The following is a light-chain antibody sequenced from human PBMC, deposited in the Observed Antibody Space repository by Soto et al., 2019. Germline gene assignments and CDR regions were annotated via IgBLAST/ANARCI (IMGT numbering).Light chain of an antibody. CDR2: EGS. Sequence: QSALTQPASVSGSPGQSITISCTGSSSDVGRYNLVSWYQQHPGKAPKLMIYEGSKRPSGVSNRFSGSTSGNTASLTISGLQAEDEADYYCCSYAGSNTLVFGGGTKLTVL. CDR1: SSDVGRYNL. V-gene: IGLV2-23*01. J-gene: IGLJ2*01. CDR3: CSYAGSNTLV.